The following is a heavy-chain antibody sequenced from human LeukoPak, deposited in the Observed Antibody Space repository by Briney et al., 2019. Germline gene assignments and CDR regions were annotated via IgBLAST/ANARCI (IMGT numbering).Heavy chain of an antibody. V-gene: IGHV3-53*01. J-gene: IGHJ6*02. D-gene: IGHD6-19*01. Sequence: GGSLRLSCAASGFTVSSNYMSWVRQAPGKGLEWVSVIYSGGSTYYADSVNGRFTISGDNSKNTLYPQMNSLRAEDTAVYYCAREMYSSGWSFGYYYGMDVWGQGTTVTVSS. CDR2: IYSGGST. CDR3: AREMYSSGWSFGYYYGMDV. CDR1: GFTVSSNY.